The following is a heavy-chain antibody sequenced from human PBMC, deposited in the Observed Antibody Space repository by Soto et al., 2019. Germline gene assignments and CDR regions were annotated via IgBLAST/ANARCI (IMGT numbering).Heavy chain of an antibody. V-gene: IGHV1-46*01. D-gene: IGHD2-2*01. J-gene: IGHJ4*02. CDR3: ARGAVVPAAQYYFDY. CDR1: GYTFTSYY. CDR2: INPSGGST. Sequence: ASVKVSCKAPGYTFTSYYMHWVRQAPGQGLEWMGIINPSGGSTSYAQKFQGRVTMTRDTSTSTVYMELSSLRSEDTAVYYCARGAVVPAAQYYFDYWGQGTLVTVS.